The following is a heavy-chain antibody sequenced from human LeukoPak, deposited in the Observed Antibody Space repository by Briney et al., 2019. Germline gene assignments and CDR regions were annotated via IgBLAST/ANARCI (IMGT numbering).Heavy chain of an antibody. CDR3: TGPGYSSNWYNFDN. CDR2: IYYSGST. CDR1: GGSISSKTYY. V-gene: IGHV4-39*07. Sequence: SETLSLTCTVSGGSISSKTYYWGWIRQPPGKGLEWIGSIYYSGSTYYNPSLKSRVTISVDTSKNQFSLKVSSVTAADTAVYYCTGPGYSSNWYNFDNWGQGTLVTVSS. D-gene: IGHD6-13*01. J-gene: IGHJ4*02.